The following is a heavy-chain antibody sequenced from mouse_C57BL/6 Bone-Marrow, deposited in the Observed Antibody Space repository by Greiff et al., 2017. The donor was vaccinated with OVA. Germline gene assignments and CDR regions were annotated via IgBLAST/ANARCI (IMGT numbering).Heavy chain of an antibody. Sequence: EVQLQQSGAELVRPGASVKLSCTASGFNIKDDYMHWVKQRPEQGLEWIGWIDPENGDTEYASKFQGKATITADTSSNTAYLQLSSLTSEDTAVYYCTLDSSGLYYFDYWGQGTTLTVSS. CDR2: IDPENGDT. CDR3: TLDSSGLYYFDY. CDR1: GFNIKDDY. D-gene: IGHD3-2*02. J-gene: IGHJ2*01. V-gene: IGHV14-4*01.